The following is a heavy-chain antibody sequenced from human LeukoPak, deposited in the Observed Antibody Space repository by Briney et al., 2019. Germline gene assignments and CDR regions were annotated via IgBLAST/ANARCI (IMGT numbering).Heavy chain of an antibody. Sequence: SETLSLTCTVSGGSISSNIYYWIWIRQHPGKGLEWIGYIYYTGSTYYNPSLKSRVTISVDTSKNQFSLELSSVTAADTAVYYCARVYSLHAFDIWGQGTMVTVSS. CDR2: IYYTGST. CDR1: GGSISSNIYY. J-gene: IGHJ3*02. D-gene: IGHD2-21*01. CDR3: ARVYSLHAFDI. V-gene: IGHV4-31*03.